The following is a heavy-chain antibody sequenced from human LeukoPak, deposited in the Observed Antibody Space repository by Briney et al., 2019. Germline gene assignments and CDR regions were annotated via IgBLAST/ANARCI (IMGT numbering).Heavy chain of an antibody. D-gene: IGHD3-9*01. CDR3: ARTGGRYFDWGFGY. V-gene: IGHV1-46*01. J-gene: IGHJ4*02. Sequence: ASVKVSCKASGYTFTSYYMHWVRQAPGQGLEWMGIINPSGGSTSYAQKFQGRVTMTRDMSTSTAYMELRSLRSDDTAVYYCARTGGRYFDWGFGYWGQGTLVTVSS. CDR1: GYTFTSYY. CDR2: INPSGGST.